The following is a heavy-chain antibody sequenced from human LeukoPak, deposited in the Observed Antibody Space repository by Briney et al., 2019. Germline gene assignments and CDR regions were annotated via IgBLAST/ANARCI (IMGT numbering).Heavy chain of an antibody. Sequence: GGSLRLSCEASGLSFGDYTMHWVRQAPGKGLEWVSGISWNSGSIGYADSVKGRFTISRDNAKNSLYLQMNSLRAEDTALYYCAKDREFVGRSFFDIWGQGTMVTVSS. CDR3: AKDREFVGRSFFDI. D-gene: IGHD3-10*01. V-gene: IGHV3-9*01. CDR1: GLSFGDYT. CDR2: ISWNSGSI. J-gene: IGHJ3*02.